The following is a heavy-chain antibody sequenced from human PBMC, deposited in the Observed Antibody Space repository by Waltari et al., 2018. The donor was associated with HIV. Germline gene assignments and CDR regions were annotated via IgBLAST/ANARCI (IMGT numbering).Heavy chain of an antibody. Sequence: QVQLQESGPGLVKPSQTLSLTCTVFGGSISSGSYYWSWIRQPAGKGLEWIGRIYTSGSTNYNPSLKSRVTISVDTSKNQFSLKLSSVTAAETAVYYCARDRNYYYDSSGYFFNAFDIWGQGTMVTVSS. D-gene: IGHD3-22*01. J-gene: IGHJ3*02. V-gene: IGHV4-61*02. CDR2: IYTSGST. CDR1: GGSISSGSYY. CDR3: ARDRNYYYDSSGYFFNAFDI.